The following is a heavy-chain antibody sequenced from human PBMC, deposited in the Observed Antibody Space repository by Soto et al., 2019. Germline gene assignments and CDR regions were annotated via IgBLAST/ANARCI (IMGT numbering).Heavy chain of an antibody. J-gene: IGHJ6*02. CDR3: AREEIVDTALFYGMDV. D-gene: IGHD5-18*01. CDR2: ISYDGSNK. Sequence: GGSLRLSCAASGFTFSSYGMHWVRQAPGKGLEWVAVISYDGSNKYYADSVKGRFTISRDNSKNTLYLQMNSLRAEDTAVYYCAREEIVDTALFYGMDVWGQGTTVTVSS. CDR1: GFTFSSYG. V-gene: IGHV3-30*03.